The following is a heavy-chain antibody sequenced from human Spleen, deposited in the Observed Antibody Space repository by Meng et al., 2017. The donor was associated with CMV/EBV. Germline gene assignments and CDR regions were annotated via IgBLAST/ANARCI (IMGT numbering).Heavy chain of an antibody. CDR3: ARAISGRHIDY. D-gene: IGHD3-10*01. CDR2: IGTAGDT. Sequence: GESLKISCAASGFTFSSYDMHWVRQATGKGLEWVSAIGTAGDTYYPGSVKGRFTISRENAKNSLYLHMNNVRAGDTAVYYCARAISGRHIDYWGQGTLVTVSS. V-gene: IGHV3-13*01. J-gene: IGHJ4*02. CDR1: GFTFSSYD.